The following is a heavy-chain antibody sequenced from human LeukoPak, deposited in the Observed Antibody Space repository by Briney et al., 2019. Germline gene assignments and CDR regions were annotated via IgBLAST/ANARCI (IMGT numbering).Heavy chain of an antibody. CDR1: GYNFTNYW. J-gene: IGHJ4*02. Sequence: GESLKISCKGSGYNFTNYWIGWVRRMPGKGLEWMGIIYLGDSDPITRYSPSFQGQVTISADKSISTAYLQWSSVKASDTALYYCARREIAVAGSIFDYWGQGTLVIVSS. CDR2: IYLGDSDPIT. D-gene: IGHD6-19*01. V-gene: IGHV5-51*01. CDR3: ARREIAVAGSIFDY.